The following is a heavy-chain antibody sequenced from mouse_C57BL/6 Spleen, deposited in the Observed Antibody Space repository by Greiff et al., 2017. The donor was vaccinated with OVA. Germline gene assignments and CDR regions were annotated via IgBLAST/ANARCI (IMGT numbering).Heavy chain of an antibody. J-gene: IGHJ4*01. CDR2: IYPRSGNT. D-gene: IGHD3-2*02. CDR1: GYTFTSYG. Sequence: LQESGAELARPGASVKLSCKASGYTFTSYGISWVKQRTGQGLEWIGEIYPRSGNTYYNEKFKGKATLTADKSSSTAYMELRSLTSEDSAVYFCAISGSYAMDYWGQGTSVTVSS. CDR3: AISGSYAMDY. V-gene: IGHV1-81*01.